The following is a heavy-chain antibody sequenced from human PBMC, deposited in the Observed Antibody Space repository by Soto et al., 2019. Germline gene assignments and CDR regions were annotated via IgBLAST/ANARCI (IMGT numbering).Heavy chain of an antibody. D-gene: IGHD1-26*01. J-gene: IGHJ4*02. CDR3: ARDVGGSYSTHQSRTFDY. CDR2: ILPIFGTA. CDR1: GGTFSSYA. Sequence: QVQLVQSGAEVKKPGSSVKVSCKASGGTFSSYAISWVRQAPGQGLEWMGGILPIFGTANYAQKFQGRVTSTADESTSTAYMELSSLRSEDTAVYYCARDVGGSYSTHQSRTFDYWGQGTLVTVSS. V-gene: IGHV1-69*01.